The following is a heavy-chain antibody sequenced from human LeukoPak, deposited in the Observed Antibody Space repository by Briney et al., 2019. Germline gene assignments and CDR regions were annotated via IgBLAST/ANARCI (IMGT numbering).Heavy chain of an antibody. D-gene: IGHD3-10*01. CDR1: GGSFSGYY. J-gene: IGHJ4*02. CDR3: ARGRPITMVRGVGPDY. CDR2: ISHGGST. Sequence: PSETLSLTCAVYGGSFSGYYWSWIRQPPGKGLEWIGEISHGGSTNYNPSLKSRVTISVDTSKNQFSLKLSSVTAADTAVYYCARGRPITMVRGVGPDYWGQGTLVTVSS. V-gene: IGHV4-34*01.